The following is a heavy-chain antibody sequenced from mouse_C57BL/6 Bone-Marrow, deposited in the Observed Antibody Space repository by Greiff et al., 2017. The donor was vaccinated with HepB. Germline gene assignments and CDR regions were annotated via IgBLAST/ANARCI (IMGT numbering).Heavy chain of an antibody. D-gene: IGHD2-4*01. CDR3: ARSRFYYDYAWFAY. CDR1: GYTFTSYG. J-gene: IGHJ3*01. Sequence: VQLQQSGAELARPGASVKLSCKASGYTFTSYGISWVKQRTGQGLEWIGEIYPRSGNTYYNEKFKGKATLTADKSSSTAYMELRSLTSEDSAVYFCARSRFYYDYAWFAYWGQGTLVTVSA. V-gene: IGHV1-81*01. CDR2: IYPRSGNT.